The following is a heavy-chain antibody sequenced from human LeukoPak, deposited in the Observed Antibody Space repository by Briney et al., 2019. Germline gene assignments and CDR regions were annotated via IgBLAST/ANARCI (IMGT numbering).Heavy chain of an antibody. CDR1: GGSISSSSYY. D-gene: IGHD1-14*01. CDR3: ARTNQISETAFDI. V-gene: IGHV4-61*05. CDR2: ILSSGSS. J-gene: IGHJ3*02. Sequence: PSETLSLTCTVSGGSISSSSYYWGWIRQTPGKGLEWIGYILSSGSSNYNPSVKSRVTISVDTSKNQFSLELRSVTAADTAVYYCARTNQISETAFDIWGQGTMVIVSS.